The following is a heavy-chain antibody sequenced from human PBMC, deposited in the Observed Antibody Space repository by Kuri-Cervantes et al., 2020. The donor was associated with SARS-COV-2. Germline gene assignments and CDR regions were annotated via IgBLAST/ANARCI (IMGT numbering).Heavy chain of an antibody. J-gene: IGHJ2*01. CDR2: INHSGST. V-gene: IGHV4-34*01. Sequence: GSLRLSCAVYGGSFSGYYWSWIRQPPGKGLEWIGEINHSGSTNYNPSLKSRVTISVDTSKNQFSLKLSSVTAADTAVYYCAGQGKYYYDSSGYPAVYWYFDLWGRGTLVTVSS. D-gene: IGHD3-22*01. CDR3: AGQGKYYYDSSGYPAVYWYFDL. CDR1: GGSFSGYY.